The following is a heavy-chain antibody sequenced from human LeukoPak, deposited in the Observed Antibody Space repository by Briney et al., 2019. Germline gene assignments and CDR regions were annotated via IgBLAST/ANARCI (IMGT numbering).Heavy chain of an antibody. V-gene: IGHV4-59*01. D-gene: IGHD1-26*01. CDR2: IYYSGST. CDR1: GGSIISYY. CDR3: ARVGYGSYYGLEYFDY. Sequence: PSETLSLTCTVSGGSIISYYWSWIRQPPGKGLEWIGYIYYSGSTNYNPSLKSRVTISVDTFKNQFSLKLSSVTAADTAVYYCARVGYGSYYGLEYFDYWGQGTLVTVSS. J-gene: IGHJ4*02.